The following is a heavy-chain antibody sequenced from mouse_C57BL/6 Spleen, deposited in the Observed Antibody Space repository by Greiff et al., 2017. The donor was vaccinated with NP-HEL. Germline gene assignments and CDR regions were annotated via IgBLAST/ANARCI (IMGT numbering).Heavy chain of an antibody. CDR2: IHPNSGST. J-gene: IGHJ3*01. D-gene: IGHD2-1*01. V-gene: IGHV1-64*01. CDR3: ARFLYGNYGAY. Sequence: QVQLKQPGAELVKPGASVKLSCKASGYTFTSYWMHWVKQRPGQGLEWIGMIHPNSGSTNYNEKFKSKATLTVDKSSSTAYMQLSSLTSEDSAVYYCARFLYGNYGAYWGQGTLVTVSA. CDR1: GYTFTSYW.